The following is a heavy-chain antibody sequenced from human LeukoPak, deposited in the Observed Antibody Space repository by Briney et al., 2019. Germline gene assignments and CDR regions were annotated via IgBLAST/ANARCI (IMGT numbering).Heavy chain of an antibody. CDR1: GGSISSYY. CDR2: IYTSGST. J-gene: IGHJ4*02. Sequence: SETLSLTCTVSGGSISSYYWSWIRQPAGKGLEWIGRIYTSGSTNYNPSLKSRVTMSVDTSENQFSLKLSSVTAADTAVYYCARGGGYSGYGHFDYWGQGTLVTVSS. CDR3: ARGGGYSGYGHFDY. D-gene: IGHD5-12*01. V-gene: IGHV4-4*07.